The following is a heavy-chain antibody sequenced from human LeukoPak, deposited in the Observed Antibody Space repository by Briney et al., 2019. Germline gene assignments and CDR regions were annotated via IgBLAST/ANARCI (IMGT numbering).Heavy chain of an antibody. Sequence: GGSLRLSCAASGFTLSNAWMSWVRQAPGKGLEWVSGISGSGGNTYYADSVKGRFTISRDNSKNTLYLQMNSLRAEDTAVYYCAKNGNNSYYFDYWGQGILVTVSS. CDR3: AKNGNNSYYFDY. J-gene: IGHJ4*02. CDR1: GFTLSNAW. CDR2: ISGSGGNT. V-gene: IGHV3-23*01. D-gene: IGHD4-23*01.